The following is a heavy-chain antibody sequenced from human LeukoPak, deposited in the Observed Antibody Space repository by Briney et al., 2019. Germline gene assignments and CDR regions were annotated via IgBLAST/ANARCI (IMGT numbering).Heavy chain of an antibody. CDR2: ISAYNGNT. CDR1: GYTFTSYG. V-gene: IGHV1-18*01. Sequence: ASVKVSCKASGYTFTSYGVTCVRQAPGQGLEWMGWISAYNGNTNYAQKLQTRVTMTTDTSTSTAYMELRSLRSDDTAVYYCARGDNGGYYLDYWGQGTLVTVSS. CDR3: ARGDNGGYYLDY. D-gene: IGHD3-22*01. J-gene: IGHJ4*02.